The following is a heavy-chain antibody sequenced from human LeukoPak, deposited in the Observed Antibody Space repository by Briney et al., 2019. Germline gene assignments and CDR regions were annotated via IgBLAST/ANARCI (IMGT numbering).Heavy chain of an antibody. CDR1: GFTFSSYS. D-gene: IGHD2-21*02. Sequence: GGFLRPSCAASGFTFSSYSMNWVRQAPGKGLEWVSSISSSSSYIYYADSVKGRFTISRDNAKNSLYLQMNSLRAQDTAGSYCARVVPWGLGGDYEWGKGTLVTVSS. J-gene: IGHJ4*02. CDR3: ARVVPWGLGGDYE. V-gene: IGHV3-21*01. CDR2: ISSSSSYI.